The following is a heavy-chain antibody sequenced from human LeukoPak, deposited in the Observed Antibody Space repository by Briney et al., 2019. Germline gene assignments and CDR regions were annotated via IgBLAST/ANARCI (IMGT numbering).Heavy chain of an antibody. CDR1: EFTFSSYN. V-gene: IGHV3-7*01. Sequence: AGGSLRLSCAASEFTFSSYNMNWVRQAPGKGLEWVATIRQDGSQKYYVDSVKGRFTISRDNAKNSLYLQMNSLRAEDTAVYYCASLDIVATPPFYYYYMDVWGKGTTVTVSS. J-gene: IGHJ6*03. D-gene: IGHD5-12*01. CDR3: ASLDIVATPPFYYYYMDV. CDR2: IRQDGSQK.